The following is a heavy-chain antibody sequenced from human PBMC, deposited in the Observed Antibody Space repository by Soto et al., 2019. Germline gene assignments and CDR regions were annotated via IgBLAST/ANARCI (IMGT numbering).Heavy chain of an antibody. CDR2: IIPIVGTA. CDR3: ARQFEVISYYYYGMDV. CDR1: GGTFSSYA. J-gene: IGHJ6*02. V-gene: IGHV1-69*12. Sequence: QVQLVQSGAEVKKPGSSVKVSCKASGGTFSSYAISWVRQAPGQGLEWMGGIIPIVGTANYAQKFQGRVTITADESTSTPYMELSSLRSEYTAVYYCARQFEVISYYYYGMDVWGQGATVTVSS. D-gene: IGHD3-16*02.